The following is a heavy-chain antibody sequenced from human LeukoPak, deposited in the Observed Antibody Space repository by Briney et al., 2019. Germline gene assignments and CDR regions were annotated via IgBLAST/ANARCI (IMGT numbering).Heavy chain of an antibody. D-gene: IGHD6-19*01. Sequence: EASVKVSCKASGYTFTYRYLHWVRQAPGQALGWMGWITPFNGNTNYAQKFQDRVTITRDRSMSTAYMELSSLRSEDTAMYYCASLGRSGSPGFDYWGQGTLVTVSS. V-gene: IGHV1-45*02. CDR3: ASLGRSGSPGFDY. CDR2: ITPFNGNT. J-gene: IGHJ4*02. CDR1: GYTFTYRY.